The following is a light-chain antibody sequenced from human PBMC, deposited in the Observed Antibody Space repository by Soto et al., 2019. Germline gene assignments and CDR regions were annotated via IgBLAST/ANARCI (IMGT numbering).Light chain of an antibody. Sequence: EIVLTQSPGTLSFSPGERSTLSGRASQSIGTYLAWYQQKPGQAPRLLIYASSRRATDIPDRFSGSGSGTDFTLTISRLEPEDFAVYYCQHYINSPWTFGQGTKVE. J-gene: IGKJ1*01. CDR2: ASS. CDR3: QHYINSPWT. CDR1: QSIGTY. V-gene: IGKV3-20*01.